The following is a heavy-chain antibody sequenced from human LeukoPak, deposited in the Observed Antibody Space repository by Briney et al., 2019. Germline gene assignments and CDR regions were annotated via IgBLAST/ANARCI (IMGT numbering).Heavy chain of an antibody. CDR3: AKGIAAAGTGHWFDP. V-gene: IGHV3-30*02. D-gene: IGHD6-13*01. Sequence: AGGSLRLSCAASGFTFSSYGMHWVRQAPGKGLEWVAVIWYDGSNKYYADSVKGRFTISRDNSKNTLYLQMNSLRAEDTAVYYCAKGIAAAGTGHWFDPWGQGTLVTVSS. CDR2: IWYDGSNK. J-gene: IGHJ5*02. CDR1: GFTFSSYG.